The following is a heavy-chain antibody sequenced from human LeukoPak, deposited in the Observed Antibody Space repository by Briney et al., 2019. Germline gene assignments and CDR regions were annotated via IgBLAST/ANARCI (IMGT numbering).Heavy chain of an antibody. Sequence: GRSLRLSCAASGFTFSSYGMNWVRQAPGKGLEWVSYISSSSGTIYYADSVKGRFTISRDNAKNSLYLQMNSLRDEDTAVYYCTRNSYYDSSGTLWGQGTLVTVSS. J-gene: IGHJ4*02. V-gene: IGHV3-48*02. D-gene: IGHD3-22*01. CDR1: GFTFSSYG. CDR2: ISSSSGTI. CDR3: TRNSYYDSSGTL.